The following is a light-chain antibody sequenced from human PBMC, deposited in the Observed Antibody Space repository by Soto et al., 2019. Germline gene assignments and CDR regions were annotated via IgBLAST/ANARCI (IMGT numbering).Light chain of an antibody. J-gene: IGKJ3*01. V-gene: IGKV1-5*03. CDR3: QQYNSFSPIT. Sequence: DIQMTQSPSTLSASVGDRVIIICRASQSISDWLAWYQQKPGKAPKLLIYKASRLETGVPSRFSGSGSGTEFTLTISSLQPDDFATYYCQQYNSFSPITFGPGTKLDVK. CDR1: QSISDW. CDR2: KAS.